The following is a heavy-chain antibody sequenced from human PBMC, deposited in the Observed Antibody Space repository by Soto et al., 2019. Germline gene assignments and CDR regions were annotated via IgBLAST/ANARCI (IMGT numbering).Heavy chain of an antibody. J-gene: IGHJ5*02. Sequence: PSETLSLTCSVSGDSISNSRFYWAWLRQPPGEGLEWIGSIYHTGNAYYNPSLKSRVTISVDTSKNQFSLKLTSVTAADAALYYCARDFFDSSDYTTNWFDPWGQG. V-gene: IGHV4-39*01. CDR1: GDSISNSRFY. CDR2: IYHTGNA. CDR3: ARDFFDSSDYTTNWFDP. D-gene: IGHD3-22*01.